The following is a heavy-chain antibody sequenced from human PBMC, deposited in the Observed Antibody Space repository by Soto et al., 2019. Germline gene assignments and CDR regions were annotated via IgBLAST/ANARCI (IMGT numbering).Heavy chain of an antibody. CDR3: ASLYYYDSSGYGMDV. V-gene: IGHV4-30-4*01. Sequence: QVQLQESGPGLVKPSQTLSLPCTVSGGSISSGDYYWSWIRQPPGKGLEWIGYIYYSGSTYYNPSVTTRVTISVDTSKNQFSLKLSSVTAADTAVYYCASLYYYDSSGYGMDVWGQGTTVTVSS. CDR2: IYYSGST. CDR1: GGSISSGDYY. D-gene: IGHD3-22*01. J-gene: IGHJ6*02.